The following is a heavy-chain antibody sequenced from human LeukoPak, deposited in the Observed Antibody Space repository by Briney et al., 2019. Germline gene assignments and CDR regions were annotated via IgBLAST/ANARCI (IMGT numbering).Heavy chain of an antibody. Sequence: GESLKISCKASGYSFSSNWVGWGRQRPGKGLEWMGIIYPGDSDTRISPSFQGQVTISADKSISTAYLQWSSLKASDTAMYFCARQEAGSYGYFDYWGQGTLVTVSS. V-gene: IGHV5-51*01. CDR1: GYSFSSNW. CDR3: ARQEAGSYGYFDY. J-gene: IGHJ4*02. CDR2: IYPGDSDT. D-gene: IGHD5-18*01.